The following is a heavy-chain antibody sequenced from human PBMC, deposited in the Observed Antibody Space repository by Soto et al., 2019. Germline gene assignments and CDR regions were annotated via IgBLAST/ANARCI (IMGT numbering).Heavy chain of an antibody. Sequence: SETLSLTCNMSGDSYSISTYSWSWIRQPPGKALQWIGFIYQSGVTSYNPPLASRVSISLDRSNNQCSLKLKSVTAADTAVYFCAGMPYTSGLRFDPWGPGTLVTVSS. V-gene: IGHV4-30-2*01. D-gene: IGHD6-19*01. CDR3: AGMPYTSGLRFDP. CDR2: IYQSGVT. CDR1: GDSYSISTYS. J-gene: IGHJ5*02.